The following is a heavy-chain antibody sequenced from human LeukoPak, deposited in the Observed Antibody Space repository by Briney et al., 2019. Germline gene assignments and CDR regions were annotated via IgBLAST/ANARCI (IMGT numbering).Heavy chain of an antibody. D-gene: IGHD6-6*01. V-gene: IGHV3-74*01. CDR2: ISSDGKST. J-gene: IGHJ4*02. CDR3: ARGAARYYDY. CDR1: GYTFCSYW. Sequence: QPGGSLRVSCAASGYTFCSYWMHSVRQAPGKGLVWVSSISSDGKSTTYADSVRGRFTISRDTAKNTLYLQMNSLRAEDTAVYYSARGAARYYDYWGQGTLVTVSS.